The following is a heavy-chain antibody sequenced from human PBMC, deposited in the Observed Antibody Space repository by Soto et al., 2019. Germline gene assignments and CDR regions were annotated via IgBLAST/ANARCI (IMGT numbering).Heavy chain of an antibody. V-gene: IGHV4-59*08. D-gene: IGHD3-10*01. CDR2: IYYGGST. J-gene: IGHJ4*02. CDR1: GRSISNYY. Sequence: SEPLSLTCTVYGRSISNYYWSWIRQSPGKGLEWIGYIYYGGSTNYNPSLKSRVTISLDTSKNQFSLKLSSVTAADTAVYYCATTPVTIGGLFGFDFWGQGNLVTVS. CDR3: ATTPVTIGGLFGFDF.